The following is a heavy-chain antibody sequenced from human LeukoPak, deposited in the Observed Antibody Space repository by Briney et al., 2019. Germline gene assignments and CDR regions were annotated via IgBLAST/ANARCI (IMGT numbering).Heavy chain of an antibody. Sequence: PSETLSLTCTVSGGSISSYYWSWIRQPPGKGLEWIGYIYYSGSTNYNPSLKSRVTISVDTSKNQFSLELSSVTAADTAVYYCARLVGARGFDIWGQGTMVTVSS. J-gene: IGHJ3*02. CDR2: IYYSGST. CDR3: ARLVGARGFDI. D-gene: IGHD1-26*01. CDR1: GGSISSYY. V-gene: IGHV4-59*01.